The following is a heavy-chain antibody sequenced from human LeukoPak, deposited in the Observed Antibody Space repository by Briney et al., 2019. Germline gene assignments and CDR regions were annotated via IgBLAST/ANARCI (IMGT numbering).Heavy chain of an antibody. D-gene: IGHD2-15*01. CDR2: ISSSAGTI. Sequence: GGSLRLSCAASGFTFSDYYMSWIRQAPGKGLEWVSYISSSAGTIYYADSVKGRFTISRDNAKNSLYLQMNSLRAEDTAVYYCALRRSMYCSGGSCYSGYYGMDVWGKGTTVTVS. CDR1: GFTFSDYY. V-gene: IGHV3-11*04. J-gene: IGHJ6*04. CDR3: ALRRSMYCSGGSCYSGYYGMDV.